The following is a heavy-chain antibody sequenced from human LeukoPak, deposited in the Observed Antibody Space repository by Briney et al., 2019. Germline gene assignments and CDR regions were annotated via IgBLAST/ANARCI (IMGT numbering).Heavy chain of an antibody. CDR2: INPSGGST. CDR3: ARDNSVEDTAWWFDP. Sequence: WASVKVPCKASGYTFTSYYMHWVRQAPGQGLEWMGIINPSGGSTSYAQKFQGRVTMTRDMSTSTDYMELSSLRSEDTAVYYCARDNSVEDTAWWFDPWGQGTLVTVSS. CDR1: GYTFTSYY. D-gene: IGHD4-23*01. J-gene: IGHJ5*02. V-gene: IGHV1-46*01.